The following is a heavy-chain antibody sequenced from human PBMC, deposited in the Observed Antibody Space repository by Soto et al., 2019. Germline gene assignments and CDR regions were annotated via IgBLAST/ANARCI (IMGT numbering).Heavy chain of an antibody. D-gene: IGHD6-13*01. CDR3: ARVPRTSSSWLYYYYGMDV. J-gene: IGHJ6*02. Sequence: PSETLSLTCAVYGGPFSGYYWSWIRQPPGKGLEWIGEINHSGSTNYNPSLKSRVTISVDTSKNQFSLKLSSVTAADTAVYYCARVPRTSSSWLYYYYGMDVWGQGTTVTVSS. V-gene: IGHV4-34*01. CDR1: GGPFSGYY. CDR2: INHSGST.